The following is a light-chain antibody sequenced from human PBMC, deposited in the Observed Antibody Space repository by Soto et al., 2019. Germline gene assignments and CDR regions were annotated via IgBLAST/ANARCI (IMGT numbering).Light chain of an antibody. CDR1: QSITSW. Sequence: VKMPEPPSTLSASVGDRVTITCRASQSITSWLAWYQQKPGKAPKLLIYKASSLESGVPSRFSGSGSGTDFTLTISSLLPEDFATYYCHQLNNYPITFGQGTRLEIK. V-gene: IGKV1-5*03. CDR3: HQLNNYPIT. J-gene: IGKJ5*01. CDR2: KAS.